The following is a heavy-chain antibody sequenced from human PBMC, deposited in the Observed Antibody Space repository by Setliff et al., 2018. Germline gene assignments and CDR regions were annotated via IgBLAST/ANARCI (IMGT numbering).Heavy chain of an antibody. V-gene: IGHV3-33*01. D-gene: IGHD3-10*01. CDR2: IWYDGSNK. CDR1: GFTFSSYG. Sequence: GGSLKLSCAASGFTFSSYGMHWVRQAPGKGLEWVAIIWYDGSNKYYADSVKGRFTISRDNSKNTLYLQMNSLRAEDTAVYYCARDMRVPRLWFGELLQTPLYYYYGMDVWGQGTTVTVSS. J-gene: IGHJ6*02. CDR3: ARDMRVPRLWFGELLQTPLYYYYGMDV.